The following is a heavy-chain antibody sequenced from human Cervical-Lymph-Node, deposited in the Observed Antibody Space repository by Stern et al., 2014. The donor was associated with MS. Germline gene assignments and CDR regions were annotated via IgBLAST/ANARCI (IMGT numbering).Heavy chain of an antibody. CDR2: VYYGGST. Sequence: QLQLQESGPGLVKPSETLSLTCTVSGVSVSRGSYYWSWIRQSPEKGLEWIGFVYYGGSTSYNPSLNGRVTISFDASKKQVSLTLTSVTAADTAVYYCARDGYSSTEYYLEYWGQGILVTVSS. D-gene: IGHD5-24*01. V-gene: IGHV4-61*01. J-gene: IGHJ4*02. CDR3: ARDGYSSTEYYLEY. CDR1: GVSVSRGSYY.